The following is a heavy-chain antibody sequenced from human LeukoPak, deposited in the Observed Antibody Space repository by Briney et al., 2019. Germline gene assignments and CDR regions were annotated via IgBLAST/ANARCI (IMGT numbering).Heavy chain of an antibody. CDR3: ARDRDSGWYRPDAFDI. D-gene: IGHD6-19*01. J-gene: IGHJ3*02. V-gene: IGHV3-7*01. Sequence: GGSLRLSCAASGFTFSSYWMSRVRQAPGKGLEWVANIKQDGSEKYYVDSVKGRFTISRDNAKNSLYLQMNSLRAEDTAVYYCARDRDSGWYRPDAFDIWGQGTMVTVSS. CDR2: IKQDGSEK. CDR1: GFTFSSYW.